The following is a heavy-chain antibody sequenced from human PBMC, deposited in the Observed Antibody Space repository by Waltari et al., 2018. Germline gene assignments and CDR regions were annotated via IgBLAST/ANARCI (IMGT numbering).Heavy chain of an antibody. Sequence: QVQLQESGPGLVKPSETLSLPCTVPGGSLRRYHWRWILQPPGKGLEWIGYIYYSGSTNYNPSLRSRLTISVDTSKNQFSLKLSSVTAADTAVYYCARDQGSNYDFLTGYYGGGFDPWGQGTLVTVSS. J-gene: IGHJ5*02. CDR1: GGSLRRYH. CDR2: IYYSGST. D-gene: IGHD3-9*01. CDR3: ARDQGSNYDFLTGYYGGGFDP. V-gene: IGHV4-59*01.